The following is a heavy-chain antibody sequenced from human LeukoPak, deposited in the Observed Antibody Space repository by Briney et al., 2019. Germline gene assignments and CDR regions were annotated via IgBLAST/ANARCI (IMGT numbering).Heavy chain of an antibody. D-gene: IGHD3-10*01. CDR1: GVTFRNYY. CDR3: ARPRYGSGSLDS. Sequence: PSETLSLTCAVYGVTFRNYYWTWIRQPPGKGLEWIGEVNHSGSTTYNPSLNNRVTISVDTSKNQFSLKLTSGPAAATAVYYCARPRYGSGSLDSWGQGTLVTVSS. V-gene: IGHV4-34*01. J-gene: IGHJ4*02. CDR2: VNHSGST.